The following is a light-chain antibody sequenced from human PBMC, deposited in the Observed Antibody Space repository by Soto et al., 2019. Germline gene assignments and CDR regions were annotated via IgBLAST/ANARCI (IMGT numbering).Light chain of an antibody. CDR3: QQYNNWPRT. J-gene: IGKJ1*01. V-gene: IGKV3-15*01. CDR1: QSVSIL. Sequence: ILMHQSAVTLSVSAVERTTLSFIASQSVSILLAWYQQKPGQAPRLLIHGATTRATCIPARFSGSGSGTEFTLTISSLQSEDFAVYYCQQYNNWPRTFGQATKVDIK. CDR2: GAT.